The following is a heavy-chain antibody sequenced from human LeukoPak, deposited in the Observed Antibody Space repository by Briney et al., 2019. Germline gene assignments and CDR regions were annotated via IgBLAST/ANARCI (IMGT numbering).Heavy chain of an antibody. V-gene: IGHV3-23*01. CDR1: GFTFSSSA. D-gene: IGHD6-13*01. Sequence: GGSLRLSCAASGFTFSSSAMSWVRQAPGKGLEWVSAISGSGGSTYFADSVKGRFTISRDNSKNTLYLQMNSLRAGDTAVYYCAKHELSSSWPEYFQHWGQGTLVTVSS. J-gene: IGHJ1*01. CDR3: AKHELSSSWPEYFQH. CDR2: ISGSGGST.